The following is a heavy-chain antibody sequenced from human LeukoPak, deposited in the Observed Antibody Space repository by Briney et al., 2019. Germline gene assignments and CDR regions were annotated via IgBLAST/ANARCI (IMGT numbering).Heavy chain of an antibody. Sequence: SETLSLTCAVSGGSISSSKWWNWVRQPPGKGLQWIGEIYHSGSTNYNPSLKSRVTISVDKSKNQFSLKMNSVTAADTVVYYCARSFPGYFDYWGQGTLVTVSS. CDR3: ARSFPGYFDY. J-gene: IGHJ4*02. CDR1: GGSISSSKW. V-gene: IGHV4-4*02. CDR2: IYHSGST.